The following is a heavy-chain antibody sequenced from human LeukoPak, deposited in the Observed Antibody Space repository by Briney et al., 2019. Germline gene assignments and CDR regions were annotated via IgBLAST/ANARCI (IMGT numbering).Heavy chain of an antibody. J-gene: IGHJ4*02. Sequence: YDATNKYYADSVKGRFTVSRDNSKSTLDLQMKSLRAEDTAVYYCAKDGDPYIVATTHFDYWGQGTLVTVSS. CDR3: AKDGDPYIVATTHFDY. V-gene: IGHV3-30*02. CDR2: YDATNK. D-gene: IGHD5-12*01.